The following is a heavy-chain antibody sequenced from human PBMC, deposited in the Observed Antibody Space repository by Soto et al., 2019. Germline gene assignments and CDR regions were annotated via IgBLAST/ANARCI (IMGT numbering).Heavy chain of an antibody. CDR2: IRWNSGSI. CDR1: GFTFDDYA. J-gene: IGHJ3*02. CDR3: AKKGLYCSSTSCYAGRGAFDI. D-gene: IGHD2-2*01. Sequence: EVQLVESGGGLVQPGRSLRLSCAASGFTFDDYAMHWVRQAPGKGLEWVSGIRWNSGSIGYADSVKGRFTISRDNAKNSLYLQMNSLRAEDTALYYCAKKGLYCSSTSCYAGRGAFDIWGQGTMVTVSS. V-gene: IGHV3-9*01.